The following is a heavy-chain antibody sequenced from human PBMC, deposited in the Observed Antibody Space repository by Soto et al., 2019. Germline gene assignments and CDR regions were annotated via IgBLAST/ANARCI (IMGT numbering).Heavy chain of an antibody. V-gene: IGHV3-74*01. CDR1: GFTFSSYW. Sequence: EVQLVESGGGLVQPGESLRLSCAASGFTFSSYWMHWIRQAPGKGLVWVPRVSSDGSSTVYATSDKGRLTIYRDNAKNTLYLQMNSLSDEDTAVYYCARGLPNDSSFDSWGQGTLVTVSS. CDR3: ARGLPNDSSFDS. D-gene: IGHD1-1*01. J-gene: IGHJ4*02. CDR2: VSSDGSST.